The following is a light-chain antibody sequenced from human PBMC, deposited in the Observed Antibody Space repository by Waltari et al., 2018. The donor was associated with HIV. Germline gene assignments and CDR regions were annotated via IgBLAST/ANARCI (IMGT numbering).Light chain of an antibody. CDR3: QTWDTGIL. J-gene: IGLJ2*01. V-gene: IGLV4-69*01. CDR1: SGHSSYA. Sequence: QLVLTQSPSASASLGASVKLTCTLSSGHSSYAIALHQQPPEKGPRYLRKLNRAGSHRKGDGIPDRFSGSSSGAERYLTISSLQSEDEADYYCQTWDTGILFGGGTKLTVL. CDR2: LNRAGSH.